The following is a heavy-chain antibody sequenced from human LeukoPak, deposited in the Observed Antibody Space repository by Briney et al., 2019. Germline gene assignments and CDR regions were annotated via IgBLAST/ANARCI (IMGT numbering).Heavy chain of an antibody. J-gene: IGHJ4*02. CDR1: GYSLTQLS. D-gene: IGHD3-3*01. CDR3: AILLEDYAFSTGSAKDY. CDR2: FDPVDGET. V-gene: IGHV1-24*01. Sequence: ASVKVSCKVSGYSLTQLSMHWVRQGMGRGLEWMGGFDPVDGETNYAQKFQGRVTLTENTSTDTAYMELNSLRSDDTAVYYCAILLEDYAFSTGSAKDYWGQGTLVTVSS.